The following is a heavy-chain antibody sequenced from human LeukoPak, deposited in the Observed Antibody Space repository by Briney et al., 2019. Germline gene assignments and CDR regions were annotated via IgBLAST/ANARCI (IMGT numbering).Heavy chain of an antibody. V-gene: IGHV5-51*01. J-gene: IGHJ4*02. D-gene: IGHD3-16*01. CDR2: IYPADSHT. CDR1: GYNFTTYW. Sequence: GESLRISCKGSGYNFTTYWIGWVRQMPRRGLEWMGIIYPADSHTRYSPSIQGQVTISADKSINTAYLQWSSLKASDTAMYYCTRLYVSSLGADYWGQGTLVTVSS. CDR3: TRLYVSSLGADY.